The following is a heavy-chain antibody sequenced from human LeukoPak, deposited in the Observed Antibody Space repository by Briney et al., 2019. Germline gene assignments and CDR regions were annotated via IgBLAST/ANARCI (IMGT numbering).Heavy chain of an antibody. V-gene: IGHV3-23*01. Sequence: GGSLRLSCAASGFTFSSYAMSWVRQAPGKGLEWVSAISGSGGTTYYTDSVKGRFTISRDNSKNTLYLQKNSLKAEDTALYYCAYCGGDCYTRLHSWGQGTLVTVSS. CDR2: ISGSGGTT. CDR3: AYCGGDCYTRLHS. J-gene: IGHJ4*02. CDR1: GFTFSSYA. D-gene: IGHD2-21*02.